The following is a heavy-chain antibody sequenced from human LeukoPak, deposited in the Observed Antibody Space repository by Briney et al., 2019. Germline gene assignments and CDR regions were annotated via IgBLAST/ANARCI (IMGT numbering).Heavy chain of an antibody. V-gene: IGHV3-7*05. CDR2: IKQDGSEK. Sequence: PGRSLRLSCAASGFTFSSYGMHWVRQAPGKGLEWVANIKQDGSEKYYVDSVKGRFTISRDNAKNSLYLQMNSLRAEDTAVYYCARYCSSTSCHRAFDYWGQGTLVTVSS. J-gene: IGHJ4*02. CDR1: GFTFSSYG. D-gene: IGHD2-2*01. CDR3: ARYCSSTSCHRAFDY.